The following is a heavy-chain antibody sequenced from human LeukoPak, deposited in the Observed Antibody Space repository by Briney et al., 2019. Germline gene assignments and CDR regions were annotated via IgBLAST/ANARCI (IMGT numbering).Heavy chain of an antibody. CDR3: ARVGPYDFWSGYCIFDY. V-gene: IGHV4-34*01. D-gene: IGHD3-3*01. CDR1: GGSISSYY. Sequence: PSETLSLTCTVSGGSISSYYWSWIRQPPGKSVECIGEINHSGSTNYNPSLKSRVTISVDTSKNQFSLKLSSVTAADTAVYYCARVGPYDFWSGYCIFDYWGQGTLVTVSS. J-gene: IGHJ4*02. CDR2: INHSGST.